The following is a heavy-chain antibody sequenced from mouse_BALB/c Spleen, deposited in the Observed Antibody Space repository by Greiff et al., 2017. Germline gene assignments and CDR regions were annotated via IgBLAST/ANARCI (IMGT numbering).Heavy chain of an antibody. D-gene: IGHD1-2*01. J-gene: IGHJ4*01. CDR1: GYTFTSYW. CDR3: ARGNYYGLMDY. CDR2: INPSTGYT. V-gene: IGHV1-7*01. Sequence: VQLQQSGAELAKPGASVKMSCKASGYTFTSYWMHWVKQRPGQGLEWIGYINPSTGYTEYNQKFKDKATLTADKSSSTAYMQLSSLTSEDSAVYYCARGNYYGLMDYWGQGTSVTVSS.